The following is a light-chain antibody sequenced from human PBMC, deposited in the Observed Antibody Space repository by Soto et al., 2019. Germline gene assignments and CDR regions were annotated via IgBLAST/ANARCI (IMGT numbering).Light chain of an antibody. Sequence: IQMPQSPSTVSASTGDRVTLSCRASQNIGRWLAWYQQKPGKAPKLLIYDAFSLQSGVPSRFSGSGSGTEFTLTISSLQPDDFATYYCQQYNSLWTFGQGTKVDIK. V-gene: IGKV1-5*01. CDR1: QNIGRW. CDR2: DAF. J-gene: IGKJ1*01. CDR3: QQYNSLWT.